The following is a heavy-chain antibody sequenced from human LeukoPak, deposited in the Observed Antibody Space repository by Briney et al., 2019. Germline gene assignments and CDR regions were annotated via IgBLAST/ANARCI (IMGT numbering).Heavy chain of an antibody. Sequence: PGGSLRLSCAASGFTFSSYGMHWVRQAPGKGLEWVAVISYDGSNKYYADSVKGRFTISRDNAKNSLYLQMNSLRAEDTAVYYCARALYYYDSSGYPADWGQGTLVTVSS. V-gene: IGHV3-30*03. CDR2: ISYDGSNK. CDR3: ARALYYYDSSGYPAD. CDR1: GFTFSSYG. D-gene: IGHD3-22*01. J-gene: IGHJ4*02.